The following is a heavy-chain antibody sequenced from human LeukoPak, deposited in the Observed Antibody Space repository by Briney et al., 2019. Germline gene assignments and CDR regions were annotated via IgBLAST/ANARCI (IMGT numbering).Heavy chain of an antibody. V-gene: IGHV7-4-1*02. CDR2: INTNTGNP. D-gene: IGHD4-17*01. CDR1: GYTFTSYA. J-gene: IGHJ4*02. Sequence: GAPVKVSCKASGYTFTSYAMNWVRQAPGQGLEWMGWINTNTGNPTYAQGFTGRFVFSLDTSVSTTYLQVSSLKAEDTAVYYCARGHDYGESLFDYWGQGTLVTVSS. CDR3: ARGHDYGESLFDY.